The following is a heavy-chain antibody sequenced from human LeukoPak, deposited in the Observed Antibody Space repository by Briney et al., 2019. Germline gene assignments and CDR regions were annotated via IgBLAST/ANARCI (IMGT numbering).Heavy chain of an antibody. CDR1: GGSISSYY. CDR3: ARGARFLEWLYYY. Sequence: SETLSLTCTVSGGSISSYYWSWIRQPPGKGLEWIGYIYYSGSTNYNPSLKSRVTISVDTSKNQFSLKLSSVTAADTAVYYCARGARFLEWLYYYWGQGTLATVSS. D-gene: IGHD3-3*01. V-gene: IGHV4-59*01. J-gene: IGHJ4*02. CDR2: IYYSGST.